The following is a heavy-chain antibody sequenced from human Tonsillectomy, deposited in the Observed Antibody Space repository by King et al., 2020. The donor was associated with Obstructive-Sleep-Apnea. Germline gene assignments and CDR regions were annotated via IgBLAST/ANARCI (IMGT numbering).Heavy chain of an antibody. CDR1: GGSVSSGKDF. J-gene: IGHJ6*02. CDR2: ISNSGST. D-gene: IGHD2-2*01. Sequence: QLQESGPGLVKPSETLSLICIVSGGSVSSGKDFWNWIRQPPGKELEWVGYISNSGSTDYNPSLKSRVTISLDTSENQFSLKVRSVTAADTATYYCARSVCGTSCFGNYSYGMDVWGQGTTVTVSS. CDR3: ARSVCGTSCFGNYSYGMDV. V-gene: IGHV4-61*01.